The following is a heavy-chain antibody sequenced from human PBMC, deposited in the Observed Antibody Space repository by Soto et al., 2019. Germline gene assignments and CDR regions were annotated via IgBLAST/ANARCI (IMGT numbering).Heavy chain of an antibody. D-gene: IGHD5-18*01. CDR1: GFTFGDYA. Sequence: GGSLRLSCTASGFTFGDYAMSWFRQAPGKGLEWVGFIRSKAYGGTTEYAASVKGRFTISRDDSRSIAYLQMNSLKTEDTAVYYCTRSTVGLSYGLGHWAQGTLVTVSS. CDR2: IRSKAYGGTT. V-gene: IGHV3-49*03. CDR3: TRSTVGLSYGLGH. J-gene: IGHJ4*02.